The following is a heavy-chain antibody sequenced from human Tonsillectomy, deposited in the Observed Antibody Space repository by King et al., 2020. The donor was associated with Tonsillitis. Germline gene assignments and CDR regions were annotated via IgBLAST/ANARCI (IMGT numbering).Heavy chain of an antibody. CDR3: ARDEGAHIAAAGDSMAV. D-gene: IGHD6-25*01. J-gene: IGHJ6*02. CDR1: GFTFSSYS. Sequence: VQLVESGGGLIQPGGSLRLSCEASGFTFSSYSMNWVRQAPGKGLEWISYISISSSTIYYADSGKGRFTISRDNAKNSLYLQMNSLRAEDTAVFYWARDEGAHIAAAGDSMAVWGQGTTVTVSS. V-gene: IGHV3-48*01. CDR2: ISISSSTI.